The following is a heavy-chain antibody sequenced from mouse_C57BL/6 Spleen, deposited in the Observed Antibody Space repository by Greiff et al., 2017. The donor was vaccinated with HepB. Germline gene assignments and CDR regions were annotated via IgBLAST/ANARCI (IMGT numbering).Heavy chain of an antibody. J-gene: IGHJ2*01. V-gene: IGHV1-15*01. D-gene: IGHD2-5*01. Sequence: VQLQESGAELVRPGASVTLSCKASGYTFTDYEMHWVKQTPVHGLEWIGAIDPETGGTAYNQKFKGKAILTADKSSSTAYMELRSLTSEDSAVYYCTYSNYGVYWGQGTTLTVSS. CDR1: GYTFTDYE. CDR2: IDPETGGT. CDR3: TYSNYGVY.